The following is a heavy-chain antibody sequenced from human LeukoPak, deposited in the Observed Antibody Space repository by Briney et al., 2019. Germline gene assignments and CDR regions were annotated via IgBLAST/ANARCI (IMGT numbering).Heavy chain of an antibody. Sequence: GASVKVSCKASGGTFSSYAISWVRQAPGQGLEWMGGIIPIFGTANYAQKFQGRVTITADESTSTAYMELSSLRSEDTAVYYCASLTTAIETADYWGQGTLVTVSS. D-gene: IGHD5-24*01. CDR3: ASLTTAIETADY. V-gene: IGHV1-69*13. CDR1: GGTFSSYA. CDR2: IIPIFGTA. J-gene: IGHJ4*02.